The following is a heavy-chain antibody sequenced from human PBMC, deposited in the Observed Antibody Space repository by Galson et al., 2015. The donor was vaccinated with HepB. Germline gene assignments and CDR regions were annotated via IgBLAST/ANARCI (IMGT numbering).Heavy chain of an antibody. CDR1: GGTSSSYT. D-gene: IGHD5-24*01. J-gene: IGHJ4*02. Sequence: SVKVSCKASGGTSSSYTISWVRQAPGQGLEWMGRIIPILGIANYAQKFQGRVTITADKSTSTAYMELSSLRSEDTAVYYCARGGLATTRPPILDYWGQGTLVTVSS. V-gene: IGHV1-69*02. CDR3: ARGGLATTRPPILDY. CDR2: IIPILGIA.